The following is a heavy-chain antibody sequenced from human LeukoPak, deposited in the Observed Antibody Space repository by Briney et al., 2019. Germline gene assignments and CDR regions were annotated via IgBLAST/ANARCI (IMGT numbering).Heavy chain of an antibody. Sequence: ASVKVSCKASGYTFTGYYMHWVRRAPGQGLEWMGWINPNSGGTNYAQKFQGRVTMTRDTSISTAYMELSRLRSDDTAVYYCARERDEEALGAFDIWGQGTMVTVSS. D-gene: IGHD7-27*01. J-gene: IGHJ3*02. V-gene: IGHV1-2*02. CDR3: ARERDEEALGAFDI. CDR1: GYTFTGYY. CDR2: INPNSGGT.